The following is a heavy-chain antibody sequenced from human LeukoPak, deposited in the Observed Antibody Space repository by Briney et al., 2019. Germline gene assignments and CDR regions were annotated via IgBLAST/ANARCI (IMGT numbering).Heavy chain of an antibody. J-gene: IGHJ4*02. CDR3: ATESDYRVVY. D-gene: IGHD4-11*01. CDR2: ISSSSSTI. CDR1: GFTFSTYS. V-gene: IGHV3-48*04. Sequence: PGGSLRLSCAASGFTFSTYSMNWVRQAPGKGLEWVSYISSSSSTIYYADSVKGRFTISRDNAKNSLYLQMNSLRAEDTAVYYCATESDYRVVYWGQGTLVTVSS.